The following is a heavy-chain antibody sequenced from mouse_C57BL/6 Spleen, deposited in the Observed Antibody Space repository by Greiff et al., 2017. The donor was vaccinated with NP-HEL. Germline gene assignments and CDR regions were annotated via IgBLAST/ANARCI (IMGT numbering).Heavy chain of an antibody. J-gene: IGHJ2*01. CDR3: ARNKLGPDY. Sequence: QVQLKQPGAELVKPGASVKLSCKASGYTFTSYWMQWVKQRPGQGLEWIGEIDPSDSYTNYNQKFKGKATLTVDTSSSTAYMQLSSLTSEDSAVYYCARNKLGPDYWGQGTTLTVSS. CDR1: GYTFTSYW. V-gene: IGHV1-50*01. CDR2: IDPSDSYT. D-gene: IGHD4-1*01.